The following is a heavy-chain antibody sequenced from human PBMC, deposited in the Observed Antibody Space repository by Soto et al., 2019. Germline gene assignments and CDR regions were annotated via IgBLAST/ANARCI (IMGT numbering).Heavy chain of an antibody. Sequence: GGSLRLSCAASGFTFSSYGMHWVRQAPGKGLEWVAVIWYDGSNKYYADSVKGRFTISRDNSKNTLYLQMNSLRAEDTAVYYCARDVRVAVAGYYFDYWGQGTLVTVSS. CDR1: GFTFSSYG. CDR3: ARDVRVAVAGYYFDY. D-gene: IGHD6-19*01. CDR2: IWYDGSNK. V-gene: IGHV3-33*01. J-gene: IGHJ4*02.